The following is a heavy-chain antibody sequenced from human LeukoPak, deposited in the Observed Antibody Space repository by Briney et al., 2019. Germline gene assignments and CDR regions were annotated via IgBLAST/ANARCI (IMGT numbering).Heavy chain of an antibody. J-gene: IGHJ6*02. CDR3: ARESSGWSGYYYGMDV. V-gene: IGHV4-30-2*01. Sequence: SQTLSLTCAVPGGSISSGGYSWSWIRQLPGKGLEWIGYIYHSGSTYYNPSLKSRVTISVDRSKNQFSLKLSSVTAADTAVYYCARESSGWSGYYYGMDVWGQGTTVTVSS. D-gene: IGHD6-19*01. CDR2: IYHSGST. CDR1: GGSISSGGYS.